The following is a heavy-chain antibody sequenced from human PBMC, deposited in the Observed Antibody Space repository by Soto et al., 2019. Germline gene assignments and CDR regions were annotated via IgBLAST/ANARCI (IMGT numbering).Heavy chain of an antibody. V-gene: IGHV4-31*03. J-gene: IGHJ4*02. Sequence: PSETLSLTCNVSGGSISSGTSYWTWIRQHPGEGLEWIGHIYFTGTTYSNPSLRSRLTISVDTSKNQFSLKLTSVTAADTAIYYCATSYGNAWYTYWGQGTQVTVSS. CDR1: GGSISSGTSY. CDR2: IYFTGTT. CDR3: ATSYGNAWYTY. D-gene: IGHD6-13*01.